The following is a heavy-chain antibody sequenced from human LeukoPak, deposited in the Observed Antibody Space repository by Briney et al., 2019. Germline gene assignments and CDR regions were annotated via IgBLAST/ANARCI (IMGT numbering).Heavy chain of an antibody. CDR3: ARGYCTATDCHGGWWFHL. CDR2: ISFDGSLK. V-gene: IGHV3-30*04. CDR1: GFTFSSYS. Sequence: AGGSLRLSCAASGFTFSSYSMHWVRQAPGKGLEWVAVISFDGSLKFYADSVKGRFTISRDNSKNTVYLQMTNLRVEDTAVYFCARGYCTATDCHGGWWFHLWGQGTLVSVSS. J-gene: IGHJ5*02. D-gene: IGHD2-8*02.